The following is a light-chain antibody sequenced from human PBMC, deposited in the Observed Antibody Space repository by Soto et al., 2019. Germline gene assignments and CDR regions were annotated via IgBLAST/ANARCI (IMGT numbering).Light chain of an antibody. CDR2: DVS. Sequence: QPVLTQPRSVSGSPGQSVTISCTGTSSDVGGYNYVSWYQQHPGKAPKLMIYDVSKRPSGVPDRFSGSKSGNTASLTISGLQAEDEADYYCCPCAGSYTYVFGTGTKLTVL. CDR3: CPCAGSYTYV. CDR1: SSDVGGYNY. J-gene: IGLJ1*01. V-gene: IGLV2-11*01.